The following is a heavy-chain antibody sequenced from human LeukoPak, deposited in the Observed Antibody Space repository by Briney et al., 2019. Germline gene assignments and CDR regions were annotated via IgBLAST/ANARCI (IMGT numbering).Heavy chain of an antibody. CDR2: IDYDGGNT. D-gene: IGHD6-13*01. J-gene: IGHJ6*02. V-gene: IGHV3-33*01. CDR1: GFTFNIYG. CDR3: ARDKFYSSNWHYPMDV. Sequence: GRSLRLSCAASGFTFNIYGMHWVRQAPGEGLEWVAMIDYDGGNTYYIDSVKGRFTISRDNSKNTLYLQMNSLRAEDTAVYFCARDKFYSSNWHYPMDVWGQGTTVTVSS.